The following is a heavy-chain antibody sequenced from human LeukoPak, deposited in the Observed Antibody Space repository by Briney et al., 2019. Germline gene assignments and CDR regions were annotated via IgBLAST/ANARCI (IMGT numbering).Heavy chain of an antibody. Sequence: SETLSLTCTVSGGSISSYYWSWIRQAPGKGLEWIGYIYYSGSTNYNPSLKSRVTISVDTSKNQFSLKLSSVTAADTAVYYCARDFFAFDIWGQGTMVTVSS. CDR2: IYYSGST. CDR3: ARDFFAFDI. CDR1: GGSISSYY. V-gene: IGHV4-59*01. D-gene: IGHD3-3*01. J-gene: IGHJ3*02.